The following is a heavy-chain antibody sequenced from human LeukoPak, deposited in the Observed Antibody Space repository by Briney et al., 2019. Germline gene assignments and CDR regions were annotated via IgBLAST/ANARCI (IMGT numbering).Heavy chain of an antibody. CDR1: GGSFSGYY. D-gene: IGHD5-24*01. V-gene: IGHV4-34*01. J-gene: IGHJ4*02. CDR3: ARGQFQRDY. Sequence: PSETLSLTCAVYGGSFSGYYWNWIRQPPGKGLEWIGEINHSGRTKYNPSLKSRVTISVDTSKNQFSLILSSVTAAGTAVYYCARGQFQRDYWGQGTLVTVSS. CDR2: INHSGRT.